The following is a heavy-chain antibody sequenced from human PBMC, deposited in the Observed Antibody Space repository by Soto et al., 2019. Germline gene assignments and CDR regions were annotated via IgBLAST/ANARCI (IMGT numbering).Heavy chain of an antibody. D-gene: IGHD3-10*02. Sequence: EVQLVESGGGLVQPGGSLRLSCAASGFTFSSSWMSWVRQAPGKGLEWVANIKPDGSNKYYVDFVKGRFTISRDNAKNSLYLQMNSLRADDTAVYFCARDMNYVDWFDPWGQGTLVTVSS. CDR3: ARDMNYVDWFDP. V-gene: IGHV3-7*01. J-gene: IGHJ5*02. CDR2: IKPDGSNK. CDR1: GFTFSSSW.